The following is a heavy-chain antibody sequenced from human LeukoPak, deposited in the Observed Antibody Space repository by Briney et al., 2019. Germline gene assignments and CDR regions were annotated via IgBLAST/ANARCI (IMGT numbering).Heavy chain of an antibody. V-gene: IGHV1-3*01. CDR3: AKKRPCINGICYDAFDI. CDR2: INAGNGNT. D-gene: IGHD2-8*01. Sequence: ASVKVSCKASGYTFTSYAMHWVRQAPGQRLEWMGWINAGNGNTKYSQKFQGRVTITRDTSASTAYMELSSLRSEDTAVYYCAKKRPCINGICYDAFDIWGQGTMVTVSS. J-gene: IGHJ3*02. CDR1: GYTFTSYA.